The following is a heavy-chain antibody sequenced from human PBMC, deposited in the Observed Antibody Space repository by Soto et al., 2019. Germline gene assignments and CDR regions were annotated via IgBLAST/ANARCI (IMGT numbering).Heavy chain of an antibody. CDR1: GFTFSRYW. V-gene: IGHV3-7*01. J-gene: IGHJ6*02. CDR2: IKGDGSEI. CDR3: ARDLRGGMDV. Sequence: PGGSLRLSCAAAGFTFSRYWMSWVRQAPGKGLELVANIKGDGSEIYYVDSVKGRFTISRDNAKNTLYLQMNSLRAEDTAVYYCARDLRGGMDVWGQGTTVTVSS.